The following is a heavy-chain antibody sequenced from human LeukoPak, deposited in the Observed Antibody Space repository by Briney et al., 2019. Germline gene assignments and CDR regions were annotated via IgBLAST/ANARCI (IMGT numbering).Heavy chain of an antibody. Sequence: GRSLRLTCAASGFTFSNSGIHWVRQAPGKGLEWMAFIQTDGNPKYYADSVRGRFTISRDNSKKTCYLQVDSVRVEDTAVYYCARETSTEIIGGMDVRGQGTTVTVTS. D-gene: IGHD2-8*02. CDR1: GFTFSNSG. V-gene: IGHV3-33*01. J-gene: IGHJ6*02. CDR2: IQTDGNPK. CDR3: ARETSTEIIGGMDV.